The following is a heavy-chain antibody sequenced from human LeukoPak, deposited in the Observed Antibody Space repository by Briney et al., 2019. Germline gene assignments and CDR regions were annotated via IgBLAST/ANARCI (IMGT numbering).Heavy chain of an antibody. V-gene: IGHV4-39*01. CDR2: IYYSGNT. Sequence: SETLSLTCIVSGGSISASAYYWGWIRQPPGEGLQWIGSIYYSGNTYYNSSLKSRVTISVDTSTSQFSLRLNSVTAADTAVYYCARHYGPWGQGTLVTVSS. CDR1: GGSISASAYY. CDR3: ARHYGP. J-gene: IGHJ5*02. D-gene: IGHD3-10*01.